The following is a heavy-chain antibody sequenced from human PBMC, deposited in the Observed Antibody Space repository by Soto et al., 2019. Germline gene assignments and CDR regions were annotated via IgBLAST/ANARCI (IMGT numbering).Heavy chain of an antibody. D-gene: IGHD3-3*01. CDR3: ARVGRIRFLEWLDYYYYYGMDV. Sequence: QVQLVQSGAEVKKPGSSVKVSCKASGGTFSSYAISWVRQAPGQGLEWMGGIIPIFGTANYAQKFQGRVTITADESTSTAYMELSSLRSEDTAVYYCARVGRIRFLEWLDYYYYYGMDVWGQGTTVTVSS. V-gene: IGHV1-69*12. CDR2: IIPIFGTA. CDR1: GGTFSSYA. J-gene: IGHJ6*02.